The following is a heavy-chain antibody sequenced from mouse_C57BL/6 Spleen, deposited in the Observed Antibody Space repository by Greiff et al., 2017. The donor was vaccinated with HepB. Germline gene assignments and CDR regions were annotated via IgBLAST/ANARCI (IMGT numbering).Heavy chain of an antibody. D-gene: IGHD1-1*01. J-gene: IGHJ2*01. CDR3: TRSGTTGYFDY. CDR2: IDPETGGT. Sequence: VQLKESGAELVRPGASVTLSCKASGYTFTDYEMHWVKQTPVHGLEWIGAIDPETGGTAYNQKFKGKAILTADKSSSTAYMELRSLTSEDSAVYYCTRSGTTGYFDYWGQGTTLTVSS. V-gene: IGHV1-15*01. CDR1: GYTFTDYE.